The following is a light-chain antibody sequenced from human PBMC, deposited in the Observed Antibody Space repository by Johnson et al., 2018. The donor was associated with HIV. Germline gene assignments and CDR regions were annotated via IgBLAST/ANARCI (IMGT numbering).Light chain of an antibody. V-gene: IGLV1-51*02. CDR3: GTWDSSLRTAF. Sequence: QAVLTQPPSVSAAPGQRVNISCSGNISNIESYFVSWYQQLPGAAPTLLIYEDNKRPSGIPDRFSGSKSGATATLCITGLQTGDEADYYCGTWDSSLRTAFFGTGTKVTVL. CDR2: EDN. J-gene: IGLJ1*01. CDR1: ISNIESYF.